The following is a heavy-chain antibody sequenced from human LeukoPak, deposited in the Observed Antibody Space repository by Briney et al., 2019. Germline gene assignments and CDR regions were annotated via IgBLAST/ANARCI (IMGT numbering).Heavy chain of an antibody. CDR2: INPNSGGT. CDR1: GYTFTGYY. CDR3: ARDSGYSSSWYRGDYYYYYMDV. D-gene: IGHD6-13*01. Sequence: ASVKVSCKASGYTFTGYYMHWVRQAPGQGLEWMGWINPNSGGTNYAQKFQGRVTMTRDTSISTAYMELSRLRSDDTAVYYRARDSGYSSSWYRGDYYYYYMDVWGKGTTVTISS. V-gene: IGHV1-2*02. J-gene: IGHJ6*03.